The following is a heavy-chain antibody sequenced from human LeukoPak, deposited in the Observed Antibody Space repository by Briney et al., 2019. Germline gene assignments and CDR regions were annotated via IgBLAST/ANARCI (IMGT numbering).Heavy chain of an antibody. CDR1: GFTFSSYA. CDR2: ISSSSSYI. Sequence: GGSLRLSCAASGFTFSSYAMHWVRQAPGKGLEWVSSISSSSSYIYYADSVKGRFTISRDDAKNSLYLQMNSLRAEDTAVYYCARDPYYCSSTSCYTDEYFQHWGQGTLVTVSS. CDR3: ARDPYYCSSTSCYTDEYFQH. J-gene: IGHJ1*01. D-gene: IGHD2-2*02. V-gene: IGHV3-21*01.